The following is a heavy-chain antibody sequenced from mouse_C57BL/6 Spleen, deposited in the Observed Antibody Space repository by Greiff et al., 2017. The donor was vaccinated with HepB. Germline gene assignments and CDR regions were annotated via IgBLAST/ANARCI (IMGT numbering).Heavy chain of an antibody. V-gene: IGHV5-4*01. Sequence: EVKLVESGGGLVKPGGSLKLSCAASGFTFSSYAMSWVRQTPEKRLEWVATISDGGSYTYYPDNVKGRFTISRDNAKNNLYLQMSHLKSEDTAMYYVARDGGNYYAMDYWGQGTSVTVSS. CDR1: GFTFSSYA. D-gene: IGHD2-1*01. CDR3: ARDGGNYYAMDY. J-gene: IGHJ4*01. CDR2: ISDGGSYT.